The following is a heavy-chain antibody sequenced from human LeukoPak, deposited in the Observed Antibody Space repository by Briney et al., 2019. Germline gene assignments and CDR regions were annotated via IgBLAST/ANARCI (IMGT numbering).Heavy chain of an antibody. Sequence: GGSLRLSCAASGFTFSSYAMSWVRQAPGKGLEWISAISGSGGSTYYADSVKGRFTISRDNSKNTLYLQMNSLRAEDTAVYYCAKVYFDWSYYFDYWGQGTLVTVSS. CDR2: ISGSGGST. J-gene: IGHJ4*02. CDR1: GFTFSSYA. D-gene: IGHD3-9*01. CDR3: AKVYFDWSYYFDY. V-gene: IGHV3-23*01.